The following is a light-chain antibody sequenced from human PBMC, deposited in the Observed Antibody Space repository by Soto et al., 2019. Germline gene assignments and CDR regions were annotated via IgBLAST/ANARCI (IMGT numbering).Light chain of an antibody. Sequence: QSALTQPASVSGSPGQSITISCTGTSSDVGGYNSVSWYQQHPGKAPKLMIYEVVNRPSGFSNRFSGSKSGNTASLTISGLQAEDEADYYCSSYTSSSTPYWVFGGGTKLTVL. CDR1: SSDVGGYNS. CDR2: EVV. J-gene: IGLJ3*02. CDR3: SSYTSSSTPYWV. V-gene: IGLV2-14*01.